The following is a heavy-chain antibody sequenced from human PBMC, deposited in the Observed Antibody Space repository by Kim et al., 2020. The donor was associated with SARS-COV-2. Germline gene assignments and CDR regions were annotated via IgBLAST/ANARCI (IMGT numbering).Heavy chain of an antibody. Sequence: GGSLRLSCAASGFTFSSYGMHWVRQAPGKGLEWVAVIWYDGSNKYYADSVKGRFTISRDNSKNTLYLQMNSLRAEDTAVYYCARDILRYFDWLPSGAFDIWGQGTMVTVSS. V-gene: IGHV3-33*01. CDR1: GFTFSSYG. CDR3: ARDILRYFDWLPSGAFDI. D-gene: IGHD3-9*01. CDR2: IWYDGSNK. J-gene: IGHJ3*02.